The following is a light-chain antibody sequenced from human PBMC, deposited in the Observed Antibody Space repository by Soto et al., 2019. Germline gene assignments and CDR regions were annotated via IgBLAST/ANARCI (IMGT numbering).Light chain of an antibody. CDR1: SSNIGTNF. V-gene: IGLV1-47*02. CDR3: ATWDDSLSGSV. CDR2: SNN. J-gene: IGLJ3*02. Sequence: QSVLTQPPSASGTPGQRVTISCSGSSSNIGTNFVYWYQQFPGTAPKLLIYSNNHRPSGVPDRFSASKSGTSASLAISGLRSEDEAHYYCATWDDSLSGSVFGGGTKLTVL.